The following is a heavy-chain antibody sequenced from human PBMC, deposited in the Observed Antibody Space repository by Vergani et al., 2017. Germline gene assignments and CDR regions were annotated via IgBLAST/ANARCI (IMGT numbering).Heavy chain of an antibody. CDR1: GFTSSSYA. Sequence: EVQLLESGGGLVQPGGSLRLSCAAFGFTSSSYAMSWVRPAPGKGLEWVSAISGSGGSTYYADSVKGRFTISRDNSKNTLYLQMNSLRAEDTALYYCTKDQCCSYTNCYRGFGFWGQGTLVTVSS. V-gene: IGHV3-23*01. J-gene: IGHJ4*02. CDR2: ISGSGGST. CDR3: TKDQCCSYTNCYRGFGF. D-gene: IGHD2-2*02.